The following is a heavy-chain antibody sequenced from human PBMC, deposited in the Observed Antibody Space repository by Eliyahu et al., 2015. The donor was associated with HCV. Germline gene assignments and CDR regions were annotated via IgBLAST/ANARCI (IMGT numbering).Heavy chain of an antibody. V-gene: IGHV3-7*03. CDR2: IKQDGSGK. CDR1: GFTFSSHW. Sequence: EVQLVESGGGLVQPGGSLRLSCAASGFTFSSHWMNWVRQAPGKGLEWVANIKQDGSGKFYVDSVKGRFTISRDNRKNSLYLQMNSLRADDTAVYYCARDRGYSYGYHFYSWFDPWGQGTLVTVSS. CDR3: ARDRGYSYGYHFYSWFDP. J-gene: IGHJ5*02. D-gene: IGHD5-18*01.